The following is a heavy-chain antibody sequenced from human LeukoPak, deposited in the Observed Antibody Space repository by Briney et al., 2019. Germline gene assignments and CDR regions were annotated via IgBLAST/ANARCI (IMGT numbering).Heavy chain of an antibody. CDR2: ISYDGSNK. Sequence: PGGSLRLSCAASGFTFSSYGMHWVRQAPGKGLEWVAVISYDGSNKYYADSVKGRFTISRDNSKNTLYLQMNSLRAEDTAVYYCARDQMVRGIPDWAFDYWGQGTLVTVSS. CDR1: GFTFSSYG. V-gene: IGHV3-30*03. CDR3: ARDQMVRGIPDWAFDY. J-gene: IGHJ4*02. D-gene: IGHD3-10*01.